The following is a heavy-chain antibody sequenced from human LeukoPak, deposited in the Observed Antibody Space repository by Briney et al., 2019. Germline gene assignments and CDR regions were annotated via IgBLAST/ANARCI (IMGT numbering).Heavy chain of an antibody. CDR1: GYTFTSYD. Sequence: ASVKVSCKASGYTFTSYDINWVRQATGQGLEWMGWISAYNGNTNYAQKLQGRVTMTTDTSTSTAYMELRSLRSDDTAVYYCAREAPQSNWRGDYFDYWGQGTQVTVSS. D-gene: IGHD1-1*01. J-gene: IGHJ4*02. CDR2: ISAYNGNT. V-gene: IGHV1-18*01. CDR3: AREAPQSNWRGDYFDY.